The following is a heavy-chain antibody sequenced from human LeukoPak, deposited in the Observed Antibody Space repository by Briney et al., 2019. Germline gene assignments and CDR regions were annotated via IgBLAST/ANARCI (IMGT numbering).Heavy chain of an antibody. J-gene: IGHJ6*03. D-gene: IGHD3-16*01. CDR3: ARDRLWLTPPYKYYFMDV. V-gene: IGHV3-9*01. CDR1: GFTFGDYA. CDR2: ISWNSDSI. Sequence: PGRSLRLSCAASGFTFGDYAMHWVRQAPGKGLEWVSGISWNSDSIGYADSVKGRFTISRDNAKNSLYLQMNSLRAEDTAVYYCARDRLWLTPPYKYYFMDVWGKGTTVTVSS.